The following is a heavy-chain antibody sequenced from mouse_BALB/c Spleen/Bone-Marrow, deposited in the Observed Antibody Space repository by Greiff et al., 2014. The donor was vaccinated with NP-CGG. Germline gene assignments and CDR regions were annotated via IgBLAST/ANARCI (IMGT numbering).Heavy chain of an antibody. CDR1: DYSFTNYW. V-gene: IGHV1-74*01. D-gene: IGHD1-2*01. Sequence: QVQLQQPGAELVRPGASVKLSCKASDYSFTNYWMHWVKQRPGQGLEWIGMIHPSDSETRLNQKFKDKATLTVDKSSSTAYMQLSSPTSEDSAVYYCARGGSDGLCFDVWGAGTTVTVSS. CDR3: ARGGSDGLCFDV. J-gene: IGHJ1*01. CDR2: IHPSDSET.